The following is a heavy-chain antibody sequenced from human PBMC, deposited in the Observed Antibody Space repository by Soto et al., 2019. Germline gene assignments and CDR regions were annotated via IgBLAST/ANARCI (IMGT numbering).Heavy chain of an antibody. D-gene: IGHD3-9*01. CDR1: GFTFSDYY. Sequence: GGSLRLSCAASGFTFSDYYMSWIRQAPGKGLEWVSYISSSSSYTNYADSVKGRFTISRDNAKNSLYLQMNSLRAEDTAVYYCARDADILTGSDGFDIWGQGTKVTVSS. CDR3: ARDADILTGSDGFDI. V-gene: IGHV3-11*05. CDR2: ISSSSSYT. J-gene: IGHJ3*02.